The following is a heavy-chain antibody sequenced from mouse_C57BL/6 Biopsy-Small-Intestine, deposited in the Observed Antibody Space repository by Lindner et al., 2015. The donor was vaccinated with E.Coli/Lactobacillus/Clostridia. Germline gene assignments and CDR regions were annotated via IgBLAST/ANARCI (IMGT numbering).Heavy chain of an antibody. CDR1: GYSFTGYY. CDR3: ARIFDHGTSYKAWFTY. J-gene: IGHJ3*01. V-gene: IGHV1-42*01. D-gene: IGHD1-1*01. Sequence: VQLQESGPELVKPGASVKMSCKASGYSFTGYYMNWVKHSPEKSLEWIGEINPSTGGTIYNQNFKAKATLTVDKSSNTAYMQLKSLTSEDSAVYFCARIFDHGTSYKAWFTYWGQGTLVTVSA. CDR2: INPSTGGT.